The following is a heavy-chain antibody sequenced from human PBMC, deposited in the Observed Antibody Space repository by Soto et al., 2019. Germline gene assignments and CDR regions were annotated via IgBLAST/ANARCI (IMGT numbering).Heavy chain of an antibody. CDR2: ISSSSSTI. CDR1: GFTFSSYS. J-gene: IGHJ4*02. V-gene: IGHV3-48*01. Sequence: EVQLVESGGGLVQPGGSLRLSCAASGFTFSSYSMNWVRQAPGKGLEWASYISSSSSTIYYADSVKGRFTISRDNAKNSLYLQMNSLRAEDTAVYYCARDPLTIFGVVIITQFDYWGQGTLVTVSS. CDR3: ARDPLTIFGVVIITQFDY. D-gene: IGHD3-3*01.